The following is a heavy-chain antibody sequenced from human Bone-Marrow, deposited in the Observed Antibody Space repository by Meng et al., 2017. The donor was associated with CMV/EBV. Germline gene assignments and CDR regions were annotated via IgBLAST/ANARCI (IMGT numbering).Heavy chain of an antibody. V-gene: IGHV5-51*01. Sequence: GGSLRLSCKGSGYSFTSYWIGWVRQMPGKGLEWMGIIYPGDSDTRYSPSFQGQVTISADKSISTAYLQWSSLKASDTAMYYCARPQQQLAPTWGQGTLVPVSS. CDR1: GYSFTSYW. CDR2: IYPGDSDT. CDR3: ARPQQQLAPT. D-gene: IGHD6-13*01. J-gene: IGHJ4*02.